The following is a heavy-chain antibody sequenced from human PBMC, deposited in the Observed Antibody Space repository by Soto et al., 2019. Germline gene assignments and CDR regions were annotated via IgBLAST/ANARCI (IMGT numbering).Heavy chain of an antibody. CDR1: GFTFDDYA. J-gene: IGHJ3*02. D-gene: IGHD3-10*01. CDR2: ISWNSGSI. CDR3: AKVESVYGSGSHHTGHAFDI. V-gene: IGHV3-9*01. Sequence: GGSLRLSCAASGFTFDDYAMHWVRQAPGKGLEWVSGISWNSGSIGYADSVKGRFTISRDNAKNSLYLQMNSLRAEDTALYYCAKVESVYGSGSHHTGHAFDIWGQGTMVTVSS.